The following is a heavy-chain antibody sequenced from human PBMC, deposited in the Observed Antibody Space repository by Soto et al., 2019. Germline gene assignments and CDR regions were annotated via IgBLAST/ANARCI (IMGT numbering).Heavy chain of an antibody. J-gene: IGHJ6*02. CDR1: RFTFSNYA. CDR3: ARSPGYCSTTRCYGRNFAMDV. V-gene: IGHV3-30-3*01. D-gene: IGHD2-2*01. CDR2: ISFDGSTK. Sequence: QVQLVEFGGGVVQPGRSLRLSCAASRFTFSNYAMHWVRQAPGKGLQWVALISFDGSTKYYADSVKGRFTISRDNSKKTLNLQMNSLRAEETAVYYCARSPGYCSTTRCYGRNFAMDVWGHGTTVTVSS.